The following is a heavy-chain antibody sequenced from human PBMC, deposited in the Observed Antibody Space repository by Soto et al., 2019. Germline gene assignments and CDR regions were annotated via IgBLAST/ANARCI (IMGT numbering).Heavy chain of an antibody. J-gene: IGHJ6*02. D-gene: IGHD3-22*01. Sequence: EVQLVESGGGLVKPGRSLRLSCTASGFSIGDYDMSWFRQAPGKGLEWVGFIKIKAYGGTTEYAASVKGRFTISRDDSKSIAYLQMNRLKSEDTAVYYCTRDYSDSSGYDFLYGMDVWGQGTTVPVSS. CDR3: TRDYSDSSGYDFLYGMDV. CDR2: IKIKAYGGTT. CDR1: GFSIGDYD. V-gene: IGHV3-49*05.